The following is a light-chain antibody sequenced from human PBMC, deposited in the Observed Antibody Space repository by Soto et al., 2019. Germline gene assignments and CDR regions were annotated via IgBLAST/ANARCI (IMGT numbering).Light chain of an antibody. CDR3: SSYTSSSTLYV. CDR1: SSDVGGYNC. J-gene: IGLJ1*01. CDR2: EVS. Sequence: QSVLTQPAAVSGSPGQSITISCTGTSSDVGGYNCVSWYQQHPGKAPKLMIYEVSNRPSGVSNRFSGSKSGNTASLTISGLQAEDEADYYCSSYTSSSTLYVFGTGTKV. V-gene: IGLV2-14*01.